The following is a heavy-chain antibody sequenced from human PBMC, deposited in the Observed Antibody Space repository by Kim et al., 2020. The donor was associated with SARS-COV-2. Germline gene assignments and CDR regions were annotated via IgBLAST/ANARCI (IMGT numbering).Heavy chain of an antibody. Sequence: ASVKVSCKASGYTFTSYGISWVRQAPGQGLEWMGWISAYNGNTNYAQKLQGRVTMTTDTSTSTAYMELRSLRSDDTAVYYCARRDQTYYDFWSGSFSGMDVWGQGTTVTVSS. CDR1: GYTFTSYG. CDR3: ARRDQTYYDFWSGSFSGMDV. D-gene: IGHD3-3*01. CDR2: ISAYNGNT. J-gene: IGHJ6*02. V-gene: IGHV1-18*01.